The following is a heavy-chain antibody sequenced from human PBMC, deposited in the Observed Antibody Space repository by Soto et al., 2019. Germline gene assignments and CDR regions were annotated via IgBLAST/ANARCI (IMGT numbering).Heavy chain of an antibody. J-gene: IGHJ4*02. Sequence: VASVKVSCKASGYTFTSYGISWVRQAPGQGLEWMGWISAYNGNTNYAQKLQGRVTMTTDTSTSTAYMELRSLRSDDTAVYYCARDTSIAVAGIFDYWGQGTLVTVSS. V-gene: IGHV1-18*04. D-gene: IGHD6-19*01. CDR2: ISAYNGNT. CDR1: GYTFTSYG. CDR3: ARDTSIAVAGIFDY.